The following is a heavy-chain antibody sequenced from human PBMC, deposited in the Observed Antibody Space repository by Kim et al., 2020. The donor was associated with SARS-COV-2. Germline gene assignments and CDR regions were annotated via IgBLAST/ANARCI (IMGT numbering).Heavy chain of an antibody. J-gene: IGHJ4*02. V-gene: IGHV4-39*01. Sequence: SLKSRVTISVDTSKNQFSLKLSSVTAADTAVYYCARNLDGSGSYYNPFDYWGQGTLVTVSS. CDR3: ARNLDGSGSYYNPFDY. D-gene: IGHD3-10*01.